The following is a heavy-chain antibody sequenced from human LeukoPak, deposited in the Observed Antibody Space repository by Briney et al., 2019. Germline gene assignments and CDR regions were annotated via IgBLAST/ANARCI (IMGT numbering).Heavy chain of an antibody. J-gene: IGHJ4*02. CDR3: AKDGSTVTTIDY. CDR1: GFTFSNAW. D-gene: IGHD4-11*01. CDR2: ISYDGSNK. Sequence: GGSLRLSCAASGFTFSNAWMNWVRQAPGKGLEWVAVISYDGSNKYYADSVKGRFTISRDNSKNTLYLQMNSLRAEDTAVYYCAKDGSTVTTIDYWGQGTLVTVSS. V-gene: IGHV3-30*18.